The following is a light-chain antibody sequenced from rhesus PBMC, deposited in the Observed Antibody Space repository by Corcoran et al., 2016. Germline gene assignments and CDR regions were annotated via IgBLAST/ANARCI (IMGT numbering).Light chain of an antibody. V-gene: IGKV1-21*01. CDR2: KAS. Sequence: DIQMTQSPSSLPASVGDRVTITCRASQGSSNWLAWYQQKPGKAPKLLIYKASTLQSGVPPRFSGVGSGTAFTLTIGSLQPEDFATYFCQQHNSPPFSFGQWTKVEIK. J-gene: IGKJ2*01. CDR1: QGSSNW. CDR3: QQHNSPPFS.